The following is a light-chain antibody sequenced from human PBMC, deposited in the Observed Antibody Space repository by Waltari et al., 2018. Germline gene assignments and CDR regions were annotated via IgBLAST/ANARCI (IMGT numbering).Light chain of an antibody. J-gene: IGKJ1*01. CDR1: QSISSY. CDR2: AAS. Sequence: DIQMTPSPSSLSASVGDRVTITSRGSQSISSYSNWYKQKPGKAPKRLIYAASSLQSGVPSRFSGSGSWTDFTLTISSLQPEDFATYYCQQIYSTPPWTFGQGTKVEIK. CDR3: QQIYSTPPWT. V-gene: IGKV1-39*01.